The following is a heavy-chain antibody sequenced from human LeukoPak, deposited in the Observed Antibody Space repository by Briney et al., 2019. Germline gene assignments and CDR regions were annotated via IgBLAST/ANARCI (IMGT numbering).Heavy chain of an antibody. D-gene: IGHD5-18*01. Sequence: ASVKVSCKASGYSFNSVGMNWVRQAPGQGLEWMGRINPNSGGTNYAQKFQGRVTMTRDTSISTAYMELSRLRSDDTAVYYCASHTGSKDYWGQGTLVTVSS. CDR3: ASHTGSKDY. CDR1: GYSFNSVG. CDR2: INPNSGGT. J-gene: IGHJ4*02. V-gene: IGHV1-2*06.